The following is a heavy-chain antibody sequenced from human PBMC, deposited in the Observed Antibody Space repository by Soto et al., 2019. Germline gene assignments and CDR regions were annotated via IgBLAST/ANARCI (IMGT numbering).Heavy chain of an antibody. D-gene: IGHD3-10*01. CDR2: IISKTDGGKT. CDR1: GXTFSNAW. CDR3: THYYVEESYNY. J-gene: IGHJ4*02. V-gene: IGHV3-15*01. Sequence: GSLRLSCAASGXTFSNAWMSWVRQAPGKGLEWVARIISKTDGGKTDYAAPVKGRFTISSDDSKNTLYLQMKRLKTEDTAMYYCTHYYVEESYNYWGQGTLVTVS.